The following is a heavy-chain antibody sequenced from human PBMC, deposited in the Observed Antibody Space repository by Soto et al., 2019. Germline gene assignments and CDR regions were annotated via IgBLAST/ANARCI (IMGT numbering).Heavy chain of an antibody. J-gene: IGHJ4*02. CDR2: IIPIFGTA. D-gene: IGHD5-18*01. V-gene: IGHV1-69*13. Sequence: GASVKVSCKASGGTFSSYAISWVRQAPGQGLEWMGGIIPIFGTANYAQKFQGRVTITADESTSTAYMELSSLRSEDTAVYYCARGGPRGYSYATKGYYFDYWGQGTLVTVSS. CDR3: ARGGPRGYSYATKGYYFDY. CDR1: GGTFSSYA.